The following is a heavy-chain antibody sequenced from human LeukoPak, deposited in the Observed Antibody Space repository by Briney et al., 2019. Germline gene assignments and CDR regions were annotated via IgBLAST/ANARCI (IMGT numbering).Heavy chain of an antibody. D-gene: IGHD3-22*01. V-gene: IGHV1-2*02. CDR1: GYTFTAYY. CDR3: ARSLGDSSGSFDF. Sequence: GASVKVSCKASGYTFTAYYVHWVRQAPGQGLEWMGWISPNSSGTEYAQKFQGRVTMTRDTSISTVYMGLRRLKSDDTAVYNCARSLGDSSGSFDFWGQGTLVTVSS. CDR2: ISPNSSGT. J-gene: IGHJ4*02.